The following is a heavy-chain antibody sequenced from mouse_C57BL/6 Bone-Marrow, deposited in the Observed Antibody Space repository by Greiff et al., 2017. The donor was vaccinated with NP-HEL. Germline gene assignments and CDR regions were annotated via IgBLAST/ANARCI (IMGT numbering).Heavy chain of an antibody. Sequence: VQLQQSGPGLVQPSQSLSITCTVSGFSLTSYGVHWVRQSPGKGLEWLGVIWSGGSTDYNAAFISRLSISKDNSKSQVFFKMNSLQADDTARYYCATYGNYVWFAYWGQGTLVTVSA. D-gene: IGHD2-1*01. CDR2: IWSGGST. CDR3: ATYGNYVWFAY. CDR1: GFSLTSYG. J-gene: IGHJ3*01. V-gene: IGHV2-2*01.